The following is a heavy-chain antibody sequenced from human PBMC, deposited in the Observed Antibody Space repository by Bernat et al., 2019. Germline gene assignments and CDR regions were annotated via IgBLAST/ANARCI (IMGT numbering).Heavy chain of an antibody. Sequence: QVQLVESGGGVVQPGRSLRLSCAASGFTFSSYGMHWVRQAPGKGLEWVAVISYDGSNKYYADSVKGRFTISRDNSKNTLYLQMNSLRAEDTAVYYCARRNRGVIIDWGQGTLVTVSS. D-gene: IGHD3-10*01. V-gene: IGHV3-30*03. CDR3: ARRNRGVIID. CDR2: ISYDGSNK. J-gene: IGHJ4*02. CDR1: GFTFSSYG.